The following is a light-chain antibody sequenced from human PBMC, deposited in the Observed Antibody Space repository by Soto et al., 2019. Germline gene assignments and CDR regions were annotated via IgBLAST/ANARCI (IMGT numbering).Light chain of an antibody. CDR2: DVS. CDR1: QSVSTY. CDR3: QQFSSYPLT. Sequence: EIVLTQSPAILSLSPGERATLSCRASQSVSTYLAWYQQKPGQAPRLLIYDVSNRATGIPARFSGSGSGTDFTLTISSLEPEDFAVYYCQQFSSYPLTFGGGTKVDIK. V-gene: IGKV3-11*01. J-gene: IGKJ4*01.